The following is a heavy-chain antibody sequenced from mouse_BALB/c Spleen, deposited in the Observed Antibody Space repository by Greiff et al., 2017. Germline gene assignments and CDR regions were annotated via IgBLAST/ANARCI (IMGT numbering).Heavy chain of an antibody. CDR1: GFSLSTYGIG. CDR3: ARIDGNYRFAY. V-gene: IGHV8-11*01. J-gene: IGHJ3*01. Sequence: QVTLKVSGPGILQPSQTPSLTCSFSGFSLSTYGIGVGWIRQPSGKGLEWLAHIWWNDNKYYNTALKSRLTISKDTSNNQVFLKIASVDTADTATYYCARIDGNYRFAYWGQGTLVTVAA. CDR2: IWWNDNK. D-gene: IGHD2-1*01.